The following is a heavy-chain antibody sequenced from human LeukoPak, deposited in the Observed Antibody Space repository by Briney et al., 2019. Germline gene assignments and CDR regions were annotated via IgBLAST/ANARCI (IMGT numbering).Heavy chain of an antibody. CDR3: ARGGYYDILTGYFGY. V-gene: IGHV3-7*01. D-gene: IGHD3-9*01. J-gene: IGHJ4*02. Sequence: GGSLRLSCAASGFTFSNYCMSWVRQAPGKGLEWVVNIKQDGSEKYYVDSGKGRFTISRDNAKNSLYLQMNSLRAEDMAVYYCARGGYYDILTGYFGYWGQGTLVTVSS. CDR1: GFTFSNYC. CDR2: IKQDGSEK.